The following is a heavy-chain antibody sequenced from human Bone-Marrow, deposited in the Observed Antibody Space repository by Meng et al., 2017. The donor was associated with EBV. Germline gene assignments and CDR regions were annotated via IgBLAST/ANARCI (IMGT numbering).Heavy chain of an antibody. CDR1: RGFITSGDW. Sequence: LRESGPGLVGPSGTLALTCAVSRGFITSGDWWSWVRQCPGKGLEWIGEIHHSGGTRYNPSLKSRVTISLDMSKDQFSLRLTSVTAADTAVYYCARAGYHRPASEYWGQGTLVTVSS. J-gene: IGHJ4*02. V-gene: IGHV4-4*02. D-gene: IGHD2-15*01. CDR2: IHHSGGT. CDR3: ARAGYHRPASEY.